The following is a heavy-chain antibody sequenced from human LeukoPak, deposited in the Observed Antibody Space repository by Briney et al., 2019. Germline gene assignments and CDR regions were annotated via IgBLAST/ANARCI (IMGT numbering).Heavy chain of an antibody. CDR3: VRVLTAVAGPYYFDF. CDR2: IYSSGNT. CDR1: GGSISRHY. J-gene: IGHJ4*02. Sequence: SETLSLTCTVSGGSISRHYWSWIRQPAGKGLEWIGRIYSSGNTNYNPSLNSRVTMSVDTSKNQFSLKLTSVTAADTAVYYCVRVLTAVAGPYYFDFWGQGTLVTVSS. D-gene: IGHD6-19*01. V-gene: IGHV4-4*07.